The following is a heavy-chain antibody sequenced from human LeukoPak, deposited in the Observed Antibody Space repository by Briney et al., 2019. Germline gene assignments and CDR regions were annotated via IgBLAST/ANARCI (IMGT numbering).Heavy chain of an antibody. Sequence: SETLSLTCAVSGGSVSGYYWSWIRQPPGKGLEWIGEINHSGNTNYNPSLKSRVAMSIDTSKNQFSLKLSSVPAADTAVYYCAKGCTVTTCAWFDPWGQGTLVTVSS. CDR1: GGSVSGYY. J-gene: IGHJ5*02. V-gene: IGHV4-34*01. CDR3: AKGCTVTTCAWFDP. D-gene: IGHD4-17*01. CDR2: INHSGNT.